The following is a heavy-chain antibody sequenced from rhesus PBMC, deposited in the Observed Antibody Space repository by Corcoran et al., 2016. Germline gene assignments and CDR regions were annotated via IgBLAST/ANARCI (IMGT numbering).Heavy chain of an antibody. V-gene: IGHV4-106*01. Sequence: QVQLQESGPGLVKPSETLSLTCAVSGGSISDDYYWSWIRQPPGKVLEWIGYIYGSGGGTNYNPSLKNRVNISIDTSKNQFSLKLSSVTAADTAVYYCASFFLVDYWGQGVLVTVSS. J-gene: IGHJ4*01. CDR2: IYGSGGGT. D-gene: IGHD3-3*01. CDR1: GGSISDDYY. CDR3: ASFFLVDY.